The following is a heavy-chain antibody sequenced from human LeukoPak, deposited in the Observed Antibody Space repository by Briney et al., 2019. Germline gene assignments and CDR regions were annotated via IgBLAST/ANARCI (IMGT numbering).Heavy chain of an antibody. D-gene: IGHD3-3*01. CDR2: IYSDGTT. J-gene: IGHJ4*02. CDR1: GFSVSNNY. V-gene: IGHV3-66*01. Sequence: GGSLRLSCAVSGFSVSNNYMSWVRQAPGKGLECVSIIYSDGTTYYAESAKGRFTVSRDNSKNTLWLQMNSLRVEDTAVYYRARVGGRVAPMDYWGQGTLVTVSS. CDR3: ARVGGRVAPMDY.